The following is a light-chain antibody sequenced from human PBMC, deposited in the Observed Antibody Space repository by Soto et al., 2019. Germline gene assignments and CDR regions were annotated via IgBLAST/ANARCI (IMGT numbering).Light chain of an antibody. CDR2: DAT. CDR3: SLYTSSSTWV. V-gene: IGLV2-18*01. Sequence: QSVLTQPPSVSGSPGQSVTISCTVTSSDVGDYEHVSWYQQAPGTAPKLIIFDATNRPSGVPDRFSGSKSGNTPSLTIFGLQAEDEADYYCSLYTSSSTWVFGGGTKLTVL. J-gene: IGLJ3*02. CDR1: SSDVGDYEH.